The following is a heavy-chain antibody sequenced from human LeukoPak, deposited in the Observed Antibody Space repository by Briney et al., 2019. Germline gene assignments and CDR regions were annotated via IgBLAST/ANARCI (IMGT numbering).Heavy chain of an antibody. CDR2: IYYSGST. Sequence: SETLSLTCAVYGGSFSGYYWSWIRQPPGKGLEWIGYIYYSGSTNYNPSLKSRVTISVDTSKNQFSLKLSSVTAADTAVYYCARVGGSSWSYYYYYGMDVWGQGTTVTVSS. D-gene: IGHD2-15*01. CDR1: GGSFSGYY. V-gene: IGHV4-59*01. J-gene: IGHJ6*02. CDR3: ARVGGSSWSYYYYYGMDV.